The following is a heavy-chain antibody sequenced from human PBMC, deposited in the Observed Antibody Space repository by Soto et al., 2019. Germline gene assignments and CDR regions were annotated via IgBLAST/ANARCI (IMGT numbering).Heavy chain of an antibody. V-gene: IGHV3-30*18. J-gene: IGHJ4*02. D-gene: IGHD2-15*01. CDR1: GFTFSSYC. CDR3: AKDQGCSGGSCYPWYFDY. CDR2: ISYDGSKK. Sequence: QVQLVESGGGVVQPGRSLRLSCAASGFTFSSYCMHWVRQAPGKGLEWVAVISYDGSKKSYADSVKGRLTISRDNSKHPLSLQMNSLRAEDTAVYYCAKDQGCSGGSCYPWYFDYWGQGTLVTVSS.